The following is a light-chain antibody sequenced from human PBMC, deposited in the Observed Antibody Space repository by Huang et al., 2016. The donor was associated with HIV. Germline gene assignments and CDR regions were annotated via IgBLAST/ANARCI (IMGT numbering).Light chain of an antibody. CDR3: QQYIHWPPWT. CDR2: GAS. CDR1: QSVSSN. V-gene: IGKV3-15*01. J-gene: IGKJ1*01. Sequence: EIVMTQSPASLSGSPGEGATLSCRASQSVSSNLAWYQQKPGQAPRLLIYGASTRATGIPAKVSGSGSGTEFSLTISSLQSGDFAVYYCQQYIHWPPWTFGQGTKVEIK.